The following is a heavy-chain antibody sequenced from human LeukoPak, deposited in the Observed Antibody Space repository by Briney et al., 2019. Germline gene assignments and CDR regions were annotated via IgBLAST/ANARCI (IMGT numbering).Heavy chain of an antibody. CDR3: ASSRGYSSSLWYYYMDV. V-gene: IGHV4-34*01. Sequence: SETLSLSCAVYGGSFSAYYWSWIRQPPGKGLEWIAEINHSGTTNYKPSLKSRVTISIDTSKNQFSLKLSSVTAADTAVYYCASSRGYSSSLWYYYMDVWAKGTTVTVSS. CDR1: GGSFSAYY. CDR2: INHSGTT. J-gene: IGHJ6*03. D-gene: IGHD6-13*01.